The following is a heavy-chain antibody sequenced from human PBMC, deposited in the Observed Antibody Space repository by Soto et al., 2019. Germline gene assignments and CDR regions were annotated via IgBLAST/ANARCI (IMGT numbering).Heavy chain of an antibody. J-gene: IGHJ4*02. CDR2: MNPNSGNT. CDR3: ARSLSSVAGRARGYFDY. V-gene: IGHV1-8*01. Sequence: QVQLVQSGAEVKKPGASVKVSCKASGYTFTSYDVNWVRQATGQGLEWMGWMNPNSGNTDFAQKFQGRVTMTRNTSISTAYMELSGLRSEGTAVYYCARSLSSVAGRARGYFDYWGQGTLVTVSS. D-gene: IGHD6-19*01. CDR1: GYTFTSYD.